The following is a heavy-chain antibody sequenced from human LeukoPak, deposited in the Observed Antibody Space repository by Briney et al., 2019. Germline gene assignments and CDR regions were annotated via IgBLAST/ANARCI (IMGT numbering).Heavy chain of an antibody. J-gene: IGHJ4*02. CDR1: GGSFSGYY. CDR3: ARGWELLRY. Sequence: PSETLSLTCAVYGGSFSGYYWSWIRQPPGKGLEWIGEINHSGSTNYNPSLKSRVTISVDTSKNQFSLQLNSVTPEDTAVYYCARGWELLRYWGQGTLVTVSS. CDR2: INHSGST. V-gene: IGHV4-34*01. D-gene: IGHD1-26*01.